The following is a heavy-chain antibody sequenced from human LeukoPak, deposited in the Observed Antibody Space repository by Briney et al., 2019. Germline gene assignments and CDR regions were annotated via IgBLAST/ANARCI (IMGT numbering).Heavy chain of an antibody. Sequence: GGSLRLSCAASGFTVSSNYMSWVRQAPGKGLVWVSRTNSVDSSTAYADSVKGRFTISRDNAKNTLYLQMNSLRAEDTAVYYCTRGSSSWRNGMDVWGQGTTVTVS. CDR2: TNSVDSST. J-gene: IGHJ6*02. CDR1: GFTVSSNY. V-gene: IGHV3-74*01. D-gene: IGHD6-13*01. CDR3: TRGSSSWRNGMDV.